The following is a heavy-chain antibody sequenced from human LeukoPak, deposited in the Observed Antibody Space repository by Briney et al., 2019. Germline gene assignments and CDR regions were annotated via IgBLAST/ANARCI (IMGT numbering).Heavy chain of an antibody. V-gene: IGHV4-4*07. Sequence: SETLSLTCTVSGGSISTYYWSWIRQPAGKGLEWIGRIYTSGSADYNPSLRSRVTISLDTSKNQLSLRLNSVTAADTAVYYCARDNYYDSSGYRDWYFDLWGRGTLVTVSS. CDR2: IYTSGSA. CDR3: ARDNYYDSSGYRDWYFDL. D-gene: IGHD3-22*01. CDR1: GGSISTYY. J-gene: IGHJ2*01.